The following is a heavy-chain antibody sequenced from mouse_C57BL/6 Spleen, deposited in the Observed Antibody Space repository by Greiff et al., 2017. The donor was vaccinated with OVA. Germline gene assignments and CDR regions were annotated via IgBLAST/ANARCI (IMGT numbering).Heavy chain of an antibody. Sequence: VKQRPGRGLEWIGRIDPNSGGTKYNEKFKSKATLTVDKPSSTAYMQLSSLTSEDSAVYYCARSDYGNYGDAMDYWGQGTSVTVSS. D-gene: IGHD2-1*01. CDR3: ARSDYGNYGDAMDY. J-gene: IGHJ4*01. V-gene: IGHV1-72*01. CDR2: IDPNSGGT.